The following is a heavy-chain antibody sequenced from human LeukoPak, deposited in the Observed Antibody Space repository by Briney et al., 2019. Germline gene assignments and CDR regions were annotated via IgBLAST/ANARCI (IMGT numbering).Heavy chain of an antibody. V-gene: IGHV1-46*01. CDR2: INPSGGST. CDR1: GYTFTSYG. D-gene: IGHD1-14*01. J-gene: IGHJ4*02. CDR3: AREGPGFDY. Sequence: ASVKVSCTASGYTFTSYGISWVRQAPGQGLEWMGIINPSGGSTIYAQKFQGRVTMTRDTSTSTVYMELSSLRSEDTAVYYCAREGPGFDYWGQGTLVTVSS.